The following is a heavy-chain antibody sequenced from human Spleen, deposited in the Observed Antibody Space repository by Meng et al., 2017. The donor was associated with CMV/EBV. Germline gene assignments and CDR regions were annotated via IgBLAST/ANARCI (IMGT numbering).Heavy chain of an antibody. CDR3: ARTTADYFDY. V-gene: IGHV3-74*01. D-gene: IGHD2/OR15-2a*01. CDR2: INSDGSST. J-gene: IGHJ4*02. Sequence: LSCAASGFTCSRYWMHWVRQAPGKGLVWVSRINSDGSSTSYADSVKGRFTISRDNAKNTLYLQMNSLRAEDTAVYYCARTTADYFDYWGQGTLVTVSS. CDR1: GFTCSRYW.